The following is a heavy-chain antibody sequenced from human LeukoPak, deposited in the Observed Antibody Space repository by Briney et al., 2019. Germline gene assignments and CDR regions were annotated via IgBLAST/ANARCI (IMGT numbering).Heavy chain of an antibody. J-gene: IGHJ4*02. CDR3: ARGRKPPGGAARFDY. V-gene: IGHV4-34*01. D-gene: IGHD6-6*01. CDR1: GGSFSGYY. CDR2: INHSGST. Sequence: SETLSLTCAVYGGSFSGYYWSWIRHPPGKGLEWIGEINHSGSTNYHTSLKSRVTISVNTSKNQFSLKLSSVTAADTAVYYGARGRKPPGGAARFDYWGQGTLVTVSS.